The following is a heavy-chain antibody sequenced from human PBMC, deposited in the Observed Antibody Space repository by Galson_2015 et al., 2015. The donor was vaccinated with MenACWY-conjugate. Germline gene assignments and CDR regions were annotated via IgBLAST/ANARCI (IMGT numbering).Heavy chain of an antibody. Sequence: SVKVSCKASGGTFSSYAISWVRQAPGQGLEWMGGIIPIFGTANYAQKFQGRVMITADESTSTAYMELSSLRSEDTAVYYCVGGRYYDFWSGEPYYYYYYGMDVWGQGTTVTVSS. D-gene: IGHD3-3*01. CDR2: IIPIFGTA. CDR3: VGGRYYDFWSGEPYYYYYYGMDV. J-gene: IGHJ6*02. V-gene: IGHV1-69*13. CDR1: GGTFSSYA.